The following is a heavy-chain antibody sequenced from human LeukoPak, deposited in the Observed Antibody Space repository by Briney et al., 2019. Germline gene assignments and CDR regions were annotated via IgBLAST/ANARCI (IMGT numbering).Heavy chain of an antibody. J-gene: IGHJ4*02. D-gene: IGHD5-18*01. Sequence: SETLSLTCTVSGGSISSYYWSWIRQPAGKGLEWIGRIYTSGSTNYNPSLKSRVTMSVDTSKNQFSLKLSSVTAADTAVYYCARSWGYGPPKYFDYWGQGTLVTVSS. CDR1: GGSISSYY. CDR3: ARSWGYGPPKYFDY. CDR2: IYTSGST. V-gene: IGHV4-4*07.